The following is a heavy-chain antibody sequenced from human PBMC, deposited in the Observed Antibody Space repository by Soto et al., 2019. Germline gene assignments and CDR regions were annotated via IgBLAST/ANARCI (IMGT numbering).Heavy chain of an antibody. CDR2: ISGYNGNT. D-gene: IGHD3-22*01. V-gene: IGHV1-18*01. CDR1: GYSFVTSG. Sequence: QVKLVQSGTEVKKPGASIKVSCKASGYSFVTSGMTWVRQAPGQGLEWMGWISGYNGNTNYDQKLQDRVTMTTDSSTNPAYLEVRNLRSDYTAVYYCARAGQYYDASGYADWGQGTLVTVSS. J-gene: IGHJ4*02. CDR3: ARAGQYYDASGYAD.